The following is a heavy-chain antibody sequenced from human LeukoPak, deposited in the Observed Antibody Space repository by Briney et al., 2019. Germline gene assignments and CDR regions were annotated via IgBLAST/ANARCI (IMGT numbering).Heavy chain of an antibody. CDR1: GFTFSSYA. D-gene: IGHD3-10*01. J-gene: IGHJ4*02. V-gene: IGHV3-23*01. Sequence: PGGSLRLSCAASGFTFSSYAMSWVRQAPGKGLEWVSAISGSGGSTYYADSVKGRFTISRDNSKNTLYLQMNSLSADDTAAYYCAKVAHYYGSGSYYEYYFDYWGQGALVTVSS. CDR2: ISGSGGST. CDR3: AKVAHYYGSGSYYEYYFDY.